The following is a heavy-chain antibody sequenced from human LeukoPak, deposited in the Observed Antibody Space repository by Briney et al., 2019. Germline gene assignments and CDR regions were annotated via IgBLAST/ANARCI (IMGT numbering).Heavy chain of an antibody. CDR1: GGSISSGDYY. Sequence: SETLSLTCTVSGGSISSGDYYWSWIRQPPGKGLEWIGYIYYSGSTYYNPSLRSRVTISVDTSKNHFSLKLSSVTAADTAVYYCARNRDGYNSFDYWGQGTLVTVSS. CDR2: IYYSGST. CDR3: ARNRDGYNSFDY. J-gene: IGHJ4*02. D-gene: IGHD5-24*01. V-gene: IGHV4-30-4*01.